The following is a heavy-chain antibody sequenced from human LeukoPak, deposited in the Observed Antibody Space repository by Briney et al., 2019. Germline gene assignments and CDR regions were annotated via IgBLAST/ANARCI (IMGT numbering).Heavy chain of an antibody. CDR1: GYTFTSYA. V-gene: IGHV1-3*01. CDR3: ARAAVVVPAAYLDY. CDR2: INAGNGNT. D-gene: IGHD2-2*01. J-gene: IGHJ4*02. Sequence: RASAKVSCKASGYTFTSYAMHWVRQAPGQRLEWMGWINAGNGNTKYSQKFQGRVTITRDTSVSTAYMELSSLRSEDTAVYYCARAAVVVPAAYLDYWGQGTLVTVSS.